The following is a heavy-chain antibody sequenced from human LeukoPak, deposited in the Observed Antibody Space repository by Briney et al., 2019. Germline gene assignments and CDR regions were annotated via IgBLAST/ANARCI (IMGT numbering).Heavy chain of an antibody. Sequence: SETLSLTCTVSGGSISSYYWSWIRQPAGKGLEWIGRIYHSGTTYYNPSLKSRVTISVDTSKNQFSLILSSVTAADTALYYCARHSSKVSGIDYWGQGTLVTVSS. CDR1: GGSISSYY. CDR3: ARHSSKVSGIDY. V-gene: IGHV4-59*08. CDR2: IYHSGTT. J-gene: IGHJ4*02.